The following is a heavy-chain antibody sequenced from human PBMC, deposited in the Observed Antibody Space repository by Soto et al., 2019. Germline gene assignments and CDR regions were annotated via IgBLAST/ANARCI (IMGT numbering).Heavy chain of an antibody. CDR3: AREYCSGGSCFYYIDY. D-gene: IGHD2-15*01. J-gene: IGHJ4*02. Sequence: ASVKVSCKASGYTFTSYYMHWVRQAPGQGLEWMGIINPSGGNTTYAQKFQGRVTMTRDTSTGTVYMDVSSLRSEDTAVYYCAREYCSGGSCFYYIDYRGQGTLVTVSS. CDR1: GYTFTSYY. CDR2: INPSGGNT. V-gene: IGHV1-46*01.